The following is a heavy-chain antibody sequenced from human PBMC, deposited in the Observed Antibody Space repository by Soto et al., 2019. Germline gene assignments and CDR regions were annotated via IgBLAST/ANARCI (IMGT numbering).Heavy chain of an antibody. Sequence: QVQLVQSGAEVKKPGSPVKVSCKASGGTFSRYGISWVRQAPGQGLEWMGGIIPIFGTANYAQKFQGRVTXTAAESTSTAYMELSSLRSEDTAVYYCARARNDNSYYGMDVWGQGTTVTVSS. CDR2: IIPIFGTA. J-gene: IGHJ6*02. CDR3: ARARNDNSYYGMDV. CDR1: GGTFSRYG. V-gene: IGHV1-69*12. D-gene: IGHD3-22*01.